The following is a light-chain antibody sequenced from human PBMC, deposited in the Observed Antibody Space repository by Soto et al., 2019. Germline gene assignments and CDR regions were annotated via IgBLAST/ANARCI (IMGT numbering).Light chain of an antibody. J-gene: IGLJ1*01. CDR2: DVS. V-gene: IGLV2-14*01. CDR3: SSYTSISTLS. Sequence: QSALTQPASVSGSPGQSITISCTGTSSDVGGYNYVSWYQQHPGKAPKLMLYDVSNRPSGVSNRFSGSKSGNTASLTISGLQAEDEADYYCSSYTSISTLSFGTGTKVTVL. CDR1: SSDVGGYNY.